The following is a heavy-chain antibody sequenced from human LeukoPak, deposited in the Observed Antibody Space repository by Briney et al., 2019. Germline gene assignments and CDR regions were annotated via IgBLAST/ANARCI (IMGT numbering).Heavy chain of an antibody. Sequence: SGGSLRLSCAASGFTFSGYAMSWVRQAPGKGLEWVSPISGSAYYADSVKGRFTISRDNSKNTLYLQMNSLRAEDTAVYYCAKGRGYSSSSGIDYWGQGTLVTVSS. CDR1: GFTFSGYA. CDR2: ISGSA. D-gene: IGHD6-6*01. J-gene: IGHJ4*02. CDR3: AKGRGYSSSSGIDY. V-gene: IGHV3-23*01.